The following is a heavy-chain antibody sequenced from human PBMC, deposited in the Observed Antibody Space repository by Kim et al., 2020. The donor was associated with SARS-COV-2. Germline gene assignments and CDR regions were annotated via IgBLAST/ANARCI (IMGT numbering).Heavy chain of an antibody. CDR3: ARSDPPVRFPRGMDV. V-gene: IGHV3-48*04. D-gene: IGHD3-3*01. CDR1: GFTFSSYS. Sequence: GGSLRLSCAASGFTFSSYSMNWVRQAPGKGLEWVSYISSSSSTIYYADSVKGRFTISRDNAKNSLYLQMNSLRAEDTAVYYCARSDPPVRFPRGMDVWGQGTTVTVSS. J-gene: IGHJ6*02. CDR2: ISSSSSTI.